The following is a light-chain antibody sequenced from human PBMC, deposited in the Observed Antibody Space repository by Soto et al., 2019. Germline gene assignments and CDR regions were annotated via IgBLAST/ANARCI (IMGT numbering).Light chain of an antibody. CDR3: LLSYSGARSRV. J-gene: IGLJ3*02. CDR1: TGAVTSGHY. V-gene: IGLV7-46*01. CDR2: DTS. Sequence: QAVVTQEPSLTVSPGGTVTLTCGSSTGAVTSGHYPYWFQQKPGQAPRTLIYDTSNKHSWTPAQFSGSLLGGKAALTLSGAQPEDESEYYCLLSYSGARSRVFGGGTKLTVL.